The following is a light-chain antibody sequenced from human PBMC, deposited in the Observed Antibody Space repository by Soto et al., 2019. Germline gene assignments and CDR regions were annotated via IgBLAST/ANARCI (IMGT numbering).Light chain of an antibody. CDR2: EGS. J-gene: IGLJ2*01. CDR3: SSYVGVVV. CDR1: PSDIGSTNL. V-gene: IGLV2-23*01. Sequence: QSALPQRASVSGAPGQSITMSCTGTPSDIGSTNLVSCYQHHPGKAPKLMIYEGSKRPSGVANRFSGFKSGNTASLTISGLQAEDEADYYCSSYVGVVVFGGATNLAVL.